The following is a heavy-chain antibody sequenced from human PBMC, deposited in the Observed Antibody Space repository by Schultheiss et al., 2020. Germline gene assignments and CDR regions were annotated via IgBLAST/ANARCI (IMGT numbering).Heavy chain of an antibody. Sequence: PVKVSCKASGGTFSSYAISWVRQAPGQGLEWMGGIIPIFGTANYAQKLQGRVTMTTDTSTSTAYMELRSLRSDDTAVYYCARSGYDILTSRGGMDVWGQGTTVTVSS. CDR3: ARSGYDILTSRGGMDV. V-gene: IGHV1-69*05. CDR1: GGTFSSYA. D-gene: IGHD3-9*01. CDR2: IIPIFGTA. J-gene: IGHJ6*02.